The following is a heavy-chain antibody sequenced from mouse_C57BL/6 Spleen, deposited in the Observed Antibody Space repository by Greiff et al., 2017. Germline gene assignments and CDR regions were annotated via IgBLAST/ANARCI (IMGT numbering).Heavy chain of an antibody. CDR2: IYPGDGDT. V-gene: IGHV1-82*01. Sequence: QVQLQQSGPELVKPGASVKISCKASGYAFSSSWMNWVKQRPGKGLEWIGRIYPGDGDTNYNGKFKGKATLTAAKSSSTAYMQLSSLTSEDSAVCFCARGSSGHYFDYWGQGTTLTVSS. D-gene: IGHD3-2*02. CDR3: ARGSSGHYFDY. CDR1: GYAFSSSW. J-gene: IGHJ2*01.